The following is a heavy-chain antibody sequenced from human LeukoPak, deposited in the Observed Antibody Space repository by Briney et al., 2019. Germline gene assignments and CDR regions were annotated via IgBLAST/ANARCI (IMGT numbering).Heavy chain of an antibody. V-gene: IGHV3-15*01. D-gene: IGHD2-8*01. CDR1: GFTFSNAW. Sequence: GESLRLSCAASGFTFSNAWMSWVRQAPGKGLEWVGRIKSKTDGGTTDYAAPVKGRFTISRDDSKNTLYLQMDSLKTEDTAVYYCTTSACANGVCYTSVDCWGQGTLITVSS. CDR2: IKSKTDGGTT. CDR3: TTSACANGVCYTSVDC. J-gene: IGHJ4*02.